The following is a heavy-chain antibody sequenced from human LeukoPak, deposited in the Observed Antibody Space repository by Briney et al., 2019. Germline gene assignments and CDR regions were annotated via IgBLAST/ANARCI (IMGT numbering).Heavy chain of an antibody. CDR1: GGSISSGGYY. CDR3: ARDSSSSPGHFDY. D-gene: IGHD6-13*01. J-gene: IGHJ4*02. V-gene: IGHV4-31*03. Sequence: SQTLSLTCTVSGGSISSGGYYWSWIRQHPGKGLEWIGYIYYSGSTFYNPSLKSRVTISVDTSKNQFSLKLSSVTAADTAVYYCARDSSSSPGHFDYWGQGTLVTVSS. CDR2: IYYSGST.